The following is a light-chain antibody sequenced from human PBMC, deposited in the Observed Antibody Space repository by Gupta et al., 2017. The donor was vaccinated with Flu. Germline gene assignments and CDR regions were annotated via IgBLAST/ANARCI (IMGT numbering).Light chain of an antibody. CDR1: QRISSGY. V-gene: IGKV3-20*01. J-gene: IGKJ3*01. CDR2: NAS. CDR3: QQYDSSPQT. Sequence: EIVLTQSPGTLSLSPGERATLSCRASQRISSGYLAWYQQRPGQAPSLLIYNASSRAAGVPDRISGSDSGTDFSLTISRLEPEDFGLYYCQQYDSSPQTFGPGTRVDF.